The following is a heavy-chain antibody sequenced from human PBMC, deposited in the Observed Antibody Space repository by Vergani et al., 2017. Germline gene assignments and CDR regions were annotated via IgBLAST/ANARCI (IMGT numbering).Heavy chain of an antibody. D-gene: IGHD3-22*01. Sequence: EVQLLESGGGLVQPGGSLRLSCAASGFTFDDYTMHWVRQVPGKGLEWISVIRWDGGDAQYADSVKGRFTISRDNSRNLLYLQMTALRTEDSALYYCTKSPYESHGYFSSWGQGALVTVSS. V-gene: IGHV3-43*01. CDR1: GFTFDDYT. J-gene: IGHJ5*02. CDR3: TKSPYESHGYFSS. CDR2: IRWDGGDA.